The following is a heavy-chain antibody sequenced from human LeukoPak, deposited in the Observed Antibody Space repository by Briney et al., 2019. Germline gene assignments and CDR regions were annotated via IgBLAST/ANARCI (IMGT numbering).Heavy chain of an antibody. V-gene: IGHV3-23*01. CDR3: AKEGGITMVRGTFDP. CDR1: GFTFSRLA. Sequence: GGSLRPSCAASGFTFSRLAMTWVRQAPGKGLEWVSTISASGPYYADAVRGRFTISRDNSRNTLSLQMDSLRAEDTAVYYCAKEGGITMVRGTFDPWGQGTLVTVSS. D-gene: IGHD3-10*01. J-gene: IGHJ5*02. CDR2: ISASGP.